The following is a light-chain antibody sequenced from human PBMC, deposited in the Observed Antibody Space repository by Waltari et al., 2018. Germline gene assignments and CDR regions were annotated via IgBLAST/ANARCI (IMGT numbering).Light chain of an antibody. CDR2: DAS. CDR3: QHYVRLPVT. CDR1: QSVGRS. Sequence: EIVLTQSPGTLSLSPGERATLSCGASQSVGRSLVWYQQKPGRAPRLLLYDASSRATGIPDRFSGSGFGTDFSLTISRLEPEDFAVYYCQHYVRLPVTFGQGTKVEIK. V-gene: IGKV3-20*01. J-gene: IGKJ1*01.